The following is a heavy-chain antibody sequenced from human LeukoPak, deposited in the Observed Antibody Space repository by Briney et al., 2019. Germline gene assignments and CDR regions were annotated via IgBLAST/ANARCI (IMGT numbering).Heavy chain of an antibody. CDR2: IWYDGSNK. J-gene: IGHJ5*02. CDR3: AVAIFGVVSRFDP. D-gene: IGHD3-3*01. Sequence: PGGSLRLSCAASGFTFSSYGMHWVRQAPGKGLEWVAVIWYDGSNKYYADSVKGRFTISRDNSKNTLYLQMNSLRAEDTAVYYCAVAIFGVVSRFDPWGQGTLVTVSS. V-gene: IGHV3-33*01. CDR1: GFTFSSYG.